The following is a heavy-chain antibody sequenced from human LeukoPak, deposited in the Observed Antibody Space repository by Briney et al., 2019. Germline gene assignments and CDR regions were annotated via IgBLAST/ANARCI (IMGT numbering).Heavy chain of an antibody. V-gene: IGHV4-4*07. CDR2: IYTSGST. CDR3: ARGVGYYDSSGYYTNWFDP. D-gene: IGHD3-22*01. J-gene: IGHJ5*02. Sequence: SETLSLTCTVSGGSISSYYWSWIRQPAGKGLEWIGRIYTSGSTNYNPSLKSRVTMSVDTSKNQFSLKLSSVTAADPAVYYCARGVGYYDSSGYYTNWFDPWGQGTLVTVSS. CDR1: GGSISSYY.